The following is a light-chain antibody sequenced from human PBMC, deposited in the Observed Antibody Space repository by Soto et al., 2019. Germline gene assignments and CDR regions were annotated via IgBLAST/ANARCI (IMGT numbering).Light chain of an antibody. Sequence: DMQKTQCPSPLCAWVGCRVTMTCRASQSISSWLAWYQQKKGRAPKLLIYDASALPRGVPSRFSGSGSGTKFTLTIASLQPDDVATYYCQQYETFSGTFGPGTKVDIK. J-gene: IGKJ1*01. CDR3: QQYETFSGT. CDR2: DAS. CDR1: QSISSW. V-gene: IGKV1-5*01.